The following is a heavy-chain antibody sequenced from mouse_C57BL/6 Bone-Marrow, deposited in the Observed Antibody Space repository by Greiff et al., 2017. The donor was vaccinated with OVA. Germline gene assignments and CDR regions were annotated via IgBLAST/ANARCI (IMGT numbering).Heavy chain of an antibody. CDR3: ARTTTVVATGNYFDY. Sequence: QVQLQQSGAELVRPGASVKLSCKASGYTFTDYYINWVKQRPGQGLEWIARIYPGSGNTYYNEKFKGKATLTAEKSSSTAYMQLSSLTSEDSAVYFCARTTTVVATGNYFDYWGQGTTLTVSS. CDR1: GYTFTDYY. V-gene: IGHV1-76*01. J-gene: IGHJ2*01. CDR2: IYPGSGNT. D-gene: IGHD1-1*01.